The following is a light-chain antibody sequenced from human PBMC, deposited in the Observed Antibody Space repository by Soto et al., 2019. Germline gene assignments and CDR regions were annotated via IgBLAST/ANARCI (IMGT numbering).Light chain of an antibody. J-gene: IGKJ1*01. CDR1: QSIRTY. CDR2: GAS. V-gene: IGKV1-39*01. CDR3: QQSYSTPT. Sequence: DIQVTQSPSSLSASVGDRVTITCRASQSIRTYLNWYHQKPGKAPKLLMYGASTLQSGVPSRLSGSGSGTHFTLTIKSLQPEDVGTYSCQQSYSTPTFGQGTKVDIK.